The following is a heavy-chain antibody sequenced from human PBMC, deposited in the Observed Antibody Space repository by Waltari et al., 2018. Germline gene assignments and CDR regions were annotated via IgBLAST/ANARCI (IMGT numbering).Heavy chain of an antibody. CDR3: AREDIVVVPAAKGEDYFDY. CDR2: IIPIFGTA. D-gene: IGHD2-2*01. CDR1: GGTFSSYA. V-gene: IGHV1-69*08. Sequence: QVQLVQSGAEVKKPGSSVKVSCKASGGTFSSYAISWVRQAPGPGLEWMGRIIPIFGTANYAQKFQGRVTITADKSTSTAYMELSSLRSEDTAVYYCAREDIVVVPAAKGEDYFDYWGQGTLVTVSS. J-gene: IGHJ4*02.